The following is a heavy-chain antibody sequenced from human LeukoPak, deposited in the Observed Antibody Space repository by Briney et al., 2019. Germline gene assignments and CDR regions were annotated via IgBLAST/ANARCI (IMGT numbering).Heavy chain of an antibody. J-gene: IGHJ4*02. V-gene: IGHV3-21*01. D-gene: IGHD3-22*01. Sequence: GGSLRLSCAASGFTFSSYTMNWVRQAPGKGLEWVSSISTSSNCIFYADSVKGRFTISRDNTKNSLFLQMNTLRAEDTAVYYCARGTYDNSGLVDYWGQGTLVTVSS. CDR3: ARGTYDNSGLVDY. CDR2: ISTSSNCI. CDR1: GFTFSSYT.